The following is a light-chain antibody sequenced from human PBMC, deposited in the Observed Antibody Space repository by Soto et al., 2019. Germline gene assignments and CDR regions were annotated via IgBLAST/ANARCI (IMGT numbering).Light chain of an antibody. Sequence: DIQMTQSPSSVSASVGDRVTITCRASQGINRWLAWYQQKPGTAPKLLIYAASNLQSGVPSRFSGSGSGTDFTLTISSLQPEDFATYYCQQADTFPYTFGQGTKVEIK. CDR1: QGINRW. CDR2: AAS. V-gene: IGKV1-12*01. CDR3: QQADTFPYT. J-gene: IGKJ2*01.